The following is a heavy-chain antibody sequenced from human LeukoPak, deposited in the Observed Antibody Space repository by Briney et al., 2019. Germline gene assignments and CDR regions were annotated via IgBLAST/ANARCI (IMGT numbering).Heavy chain of an antibody. CDR1: GYTFTGYY. CDR2: INPNSGGT. V-gene: IGHV1-2*02. J-gene: IGHJ5*02. CDR3: WRGGLSFDYCSSSETHSGYHSGGWFDP. Sequence: GASVKVSCKASGYTFTGYYMHWVRQAPGQGLEWMGWINPNSGGTNYAQTFKGRVTITTDESTSTAYMELSSLRSEDTAVYYLWRGGLSFDYCSSSETHSGYHSGGWFDPWGQGTLVTVSS. D-gene: IGHD6-6*01.